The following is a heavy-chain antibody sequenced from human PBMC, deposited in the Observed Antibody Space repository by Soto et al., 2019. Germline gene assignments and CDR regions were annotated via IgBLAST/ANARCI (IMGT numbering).Heavy chain of an antibody. CDR1: GQSFSGHS. D-gene: IGHD1-1*01. CDR2: VNESGST. Sequence: QVQLQQWGAGLVKPSETLSLSCAVYGQSFSGHSWAWIRQPPGKGLEWMGGVNESGSTYYNPSLKRRVTISTDTSKNQFSLTLSSVSAADTAAYFCARGSGIVALPGELEDVKYDYWGQGTLVNVSS. V-gene: IGHV4-34*01. CDR3: ARGSGIVALPGELEDVKYDY. J-gene: IGHJ4*02.